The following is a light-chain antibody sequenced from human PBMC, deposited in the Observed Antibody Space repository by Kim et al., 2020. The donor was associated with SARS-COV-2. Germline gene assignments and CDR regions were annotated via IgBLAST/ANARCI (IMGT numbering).Light chain of an antibody. CDR1: SSDVGDYNY. Sequence: QSALTQPASVSGSPGQSITISCTGTSSDVGDYNYVSWYQQHPGKAPKVIIYDVSNRPPGVSNRFSGSKSGNTASLTISGLQAEDEADYYCSSYTNTITLVFGGGTQLTV. CDR3: SSYTNTITLV. CDR2: DVS. J-gene: IGLJ3*02. V-gene: IGLV2-14*03.